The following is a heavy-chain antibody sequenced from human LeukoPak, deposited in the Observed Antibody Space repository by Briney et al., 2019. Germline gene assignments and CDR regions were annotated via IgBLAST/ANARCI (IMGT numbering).Heavy chain of an antibody. J-gene: IGHJ5*02. CDR3: ARGSPYDSMGWFDP. V-gene: IGHV1-69*01. D-gene: IGHD3-10*01. Sequence: ASAKVSCKASGGTFSSYAISLVRQAPGQGLEWMGGIIPIFGTANYAQKFQGRVTIIADESTSTAYMELSSLRSEDTAVYYCARGSPYDSMGWFDPWGQGTLVTVSS. CDR1: GGTFSSYA. CDR2: IIPIFGTA.